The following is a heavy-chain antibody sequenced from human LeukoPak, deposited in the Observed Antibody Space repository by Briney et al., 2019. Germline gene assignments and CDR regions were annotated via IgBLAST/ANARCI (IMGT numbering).Heavy chain of an antibody. V-gene: IGHV1-3*01. CDR3: ARDSGSGNNDY. CDR2: ISAGNGNT. D-gene: IGHD1-26*01. Sequence: ASVKVSCKASGGTFSSYAISWVRQAPGQGLEWMGWISAGNGNTKYSQNFQGRVTFISNTSATTAFMELSCLRSEDAAVYYCARDSGSGNNDYWGQGTLVTVSS. J-gene: IGHJ4*02. CDR1: GGTFSSYA.